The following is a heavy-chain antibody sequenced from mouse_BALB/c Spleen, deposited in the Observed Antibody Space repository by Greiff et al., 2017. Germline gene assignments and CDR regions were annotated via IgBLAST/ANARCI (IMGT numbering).Heavy chain of an antibody. CDR3: AKLVYAMDY. CDR1: GYSITSDYA. Sequence: EVQRVESGPGLVKPSQSLSLTCTVTGYSITSDYAWNWIRQFPGNKLEWMGYISYSGSTSYNPSLKSRISITRDTSKNQFFLQLNSVTTEDTATYYCAKLVYAMDYWGQGTSVTVSS. J-gene: IGHJ4*01. V-gene: IGHV3-2*02. CDR2: ISYSGST. D-gene: IGHD4-1*01.